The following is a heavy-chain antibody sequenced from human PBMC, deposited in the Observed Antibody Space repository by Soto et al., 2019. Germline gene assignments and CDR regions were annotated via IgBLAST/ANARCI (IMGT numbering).Heavy chain of an antibody. D-gene: IGHD5-12*01. V-gene: IGHV3-30*03. CDR2: ISYDGSNK. CDR1: GFTFSSYG. CDR3: ASGKSGDGYNSVDAFDI. Sequence: GGSLRLSCAASGFTFSSYGMHWVRQAPGKGLEWVAVISYDGSNKYYADSVKGRFTISRDNSKNTLYLQMNSLRAEDTAVYYCASGKSGDGYNSVDAFDIWGQGTMVTVSS. J-gene: IGHJ3*02.